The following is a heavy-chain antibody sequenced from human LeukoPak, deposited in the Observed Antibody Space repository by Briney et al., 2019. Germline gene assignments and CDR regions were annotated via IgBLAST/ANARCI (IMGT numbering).Heavy chain of an antibody. J-gene: IGHJ6*03. D-gene: IGHD1-1*01. Sequence: SETLSLTCTVSGGSISGYYWSWIRQPPGKGLEWFGDVYDSGTTNYNPSLKSRVTISVDTSKNQFSLKLSSVTAADTAVYYCARVSWFPGTSYYSMDVWGKGTTVTISS. CDR2: VYDSGTT. V-gene: IGHV4-59*01. CDR1: GGSISGYY. CDR3: ARVSWFPGTSYYSMDV.